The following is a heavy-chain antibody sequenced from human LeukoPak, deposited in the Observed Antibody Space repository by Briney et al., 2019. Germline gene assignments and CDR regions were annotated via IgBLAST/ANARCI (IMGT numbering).Heavy chain of an antibody. V-gene: IGHV4-4*07. D-gene: IGHD2-2*01. J-gene: IGHJ2*01. CDR2: IYTSGST. CDR3: AREGRTGRRPSSYWYFDL. Sequence: SETLSLTCTVSGGSISSYYWSWIRQPAGKGLEWIGRIYTSGSTNYNPSLKSRVTMSVDTSKNQFSLKLSSVTAADTAVYYCAREGRTGRRPSSYWYFDLWGRGTLVTVSS. CDR1: GGSISSYY.